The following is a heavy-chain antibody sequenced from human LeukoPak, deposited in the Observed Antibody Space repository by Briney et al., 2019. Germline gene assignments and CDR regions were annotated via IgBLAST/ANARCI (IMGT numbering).Heavy chain of an antibody. V-gene: IGHV3-30*18. Sequence: PGGSLRLSCAASGFNFTRYGIYWVRQAPGKGLEWMALISNDESDKYYADSVKGRFTISRDNFKNTLYLQMNSLRAEDTAVYYCAKEGRCGEYFDYWGQGTPVTVSS. CDR2: ISNDESDK. D-gene: IGHD4-17*01. CDR3: AKEGRCGEYFDY. CDR1: GFNFTRYG. J-gene: IGHJ4*02.